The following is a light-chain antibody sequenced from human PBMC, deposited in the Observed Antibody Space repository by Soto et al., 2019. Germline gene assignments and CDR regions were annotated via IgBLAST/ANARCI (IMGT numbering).Light chain of an antibody. CDR2: EVS. Sequence: QSALTQPASVSGSPGQSITISCTGTRSDVGGYNYVSWYQQHPGKAPKLMIYEVSNRPSGVSNRFSGSKSGNTASLTISGLQAEDEADYYFSSYTSSSTRVFGGGTKLTVL. V-gene: IGLV2-14*01. CDR3: SSYTSSSTRV. CDR1: RSDVGGYNY. J-gene: IGLJ3*02.